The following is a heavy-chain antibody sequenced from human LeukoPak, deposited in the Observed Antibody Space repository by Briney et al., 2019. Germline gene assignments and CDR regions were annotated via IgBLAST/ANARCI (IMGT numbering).Heavy chain of an antibody. D-gene: IGHD3-22*01. J-gene: IGHJ4*02. Sequence: GGSLRLSCAASGFTISSNYMSWVRQAPGKGLEWVSVIYSGGSTYYADSVKGRFTISRDNSKNTLYLQMNSLRAEDTAVYYCARALRYYYDSGPYFDYWGQGTLVTVSS. CDR2: IYSGGST. CDR3: ARALRYYYDSGPYFDY. V-gene: IGHV3-66*01. CDR1: GFTISSNY.